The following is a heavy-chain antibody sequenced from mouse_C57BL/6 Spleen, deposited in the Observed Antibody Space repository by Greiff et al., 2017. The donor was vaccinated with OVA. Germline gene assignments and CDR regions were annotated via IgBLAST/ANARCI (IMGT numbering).Heavy chain of an antibody. CDR1: GYTFNSYW. V-gene: IGHV1-52*01. CDR3: ATREVYYDYDAGFAY. J-gene: IGHJ3*01. CDR2: IDPSDSET. Sequence: QVQLQQPGAELVRPGSSVKLSCKASGYTFNSYWMHWVKQRPIQGLEWIGNIDPSDSETHYNQQFQDNATLTLDTSSSTDDMQLSSLTAEDSAVYYCATREVYYDYDAGFAYWGQGTLVTVSA. D-gene: IGHD2-4*01.